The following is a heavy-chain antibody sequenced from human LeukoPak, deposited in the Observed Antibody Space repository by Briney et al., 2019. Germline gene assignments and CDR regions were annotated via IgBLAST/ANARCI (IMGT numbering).Heavy chain of an antibody. CDR2: INAGNGNT. CDR3: ARADIVVVPAISWFDP. CDR1: GYTFTSYA. J-gene: IGHJ5*02. D-gene: IGHD2-2*01. V-gene: IGHV1-3*01. Sequence: GASVKVSCKASGYTFTSYAMHWVRQAPGQRLEWMGWINAGNGNTKYSQKFQGRVTITRDTSASTAYMELSSLRSEDTAVYYCARADIVVVPAISWFDPWGQGTLVTVSS.